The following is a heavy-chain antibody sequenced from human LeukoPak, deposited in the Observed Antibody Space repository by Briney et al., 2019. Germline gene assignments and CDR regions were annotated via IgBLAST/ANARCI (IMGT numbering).Heavy chain of an antibody. Sequence: PSETLSLTCAVYGGSFSGYYWSWIRQPPGKGLEWIGEINHSGSTNYNPSLTSRVTISVDTSKNQFSLKLSSVTAADTAVYYCARTIDGEWLGYFDYWGQGTLVTVSS. J-gene: IGHJ4*02. CDR2: INHSGST. CDR3: ARTIDGEWLGYFDY. CDR1: GGSFSGYY. D-gene: IGHD6-19*01. V-gene: IGHV4-34*01.